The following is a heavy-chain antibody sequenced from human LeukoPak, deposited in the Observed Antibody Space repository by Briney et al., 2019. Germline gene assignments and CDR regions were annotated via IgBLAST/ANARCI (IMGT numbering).Heavy chain of an antibody. Sequence: PGGSLRLSCAASGFSFSTYAMSWVRQAPGKGLEWVSAISGSGGSTYYADSVKGRFTIPRDKSKNTLYLQMNSLRAEDTAVYYCAKERRSEGYFDYWGQGTLVTVSS. V-gene: IGHV3-23*01. CDR2: ISGSGGST. CDR1: GFSFSTYA. J-gene: IGHJ4*02. CDR3: AKERRSEGYFDY.